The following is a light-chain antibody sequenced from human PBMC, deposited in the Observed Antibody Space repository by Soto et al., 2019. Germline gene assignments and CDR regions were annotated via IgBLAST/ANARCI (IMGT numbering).Light chain of an antibody. CDR3: TSYTSSTTLYV. CDR1: SGDVGDYIS. CDR2: EVS. J-gene: IGLJ1*01. Sequence: QSALTQPASVSGSPGQSISISCTGPSGDVGDYISVSWFQQHPGKAPKLMIYEVSNRPSGVSNRFSGSKSANTASLTISGLQAEDEADYYCTSYTSSTTLYVFGTGTKVTVL. V-gene: IGLV2-14*01.